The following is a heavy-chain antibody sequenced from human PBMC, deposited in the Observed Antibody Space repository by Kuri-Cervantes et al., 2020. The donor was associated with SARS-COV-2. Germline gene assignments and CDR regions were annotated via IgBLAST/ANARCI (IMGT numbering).Heavy chain of an antibody. D-gene: IGHD1-26*01. CDR1: GFTFSDYY. CDR3: ARVWDDAFDI. J-gene: IGHJ3*02. V-gene: IGHV3-11*04. CDR2: ISSSGSTI. Sequence: GESLKISCAAPGFTFSDYYMSWIRQAPGKGLEWVSYISSSGSTIYYADSVKGRFTISRDNAKNSLYLQMNSLRAEDTAVYYCARVWDDAFDIWGQGTMVTVSS.